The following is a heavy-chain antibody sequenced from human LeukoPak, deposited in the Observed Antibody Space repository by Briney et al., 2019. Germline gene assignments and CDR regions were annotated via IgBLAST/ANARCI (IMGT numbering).Heavy chain of an antibody. CDR3: AKDLVAVVPAAIAY. CDR1: GFTFSIYG. J-gene: IGHJ4*02. V-gene: IGHV3-30*02. CDR2: IRYDGSNK. Sequence: TGGSLRLSCAASGFTFSIYGMHWVRQAPGKGLEWVAFIRYDGSNKYYADSVKGRFTISRDNSKNTLYLQMNSLRAEDTAVYYCAKDLVAVVPAAIAYWGQGTLVTVSS. D-gene: IGHD2-2*02.